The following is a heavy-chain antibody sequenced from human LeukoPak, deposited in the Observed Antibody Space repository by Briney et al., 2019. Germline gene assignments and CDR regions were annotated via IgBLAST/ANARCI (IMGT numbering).Heavy chain of an antibody. CDR1: GGSISSSNW. D-gene: IGHD3-10*01. V-gene: IGHV4-4*02. J-gene: IGHJ4*02. CDR2: IYHSGST. Sequence: SETLSLTCAVSGGSISSSNWWSWVRQPPGKGLEWIGEIYHSGSTNYNPSLESRVTISVDKSKNQFSLKLSSLTAADTAVYYCASQLDSGSYGFDYWGQGTLVTVSS. CDR3: ASQLDSGSYGFDY.